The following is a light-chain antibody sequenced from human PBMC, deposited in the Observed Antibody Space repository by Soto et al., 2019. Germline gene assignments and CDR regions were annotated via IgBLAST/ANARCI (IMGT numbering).Light chain of an antibody. CDR3: AAWDDSLNGYV. J-gene: IGLJ1*01. V-gene: IGLV1-44*01. CDR1: SSNIGSNT. Sequence: QSVLTQPPSASGTPGQRVTISCSGSSSNIGSNTVDWYHQLPGTAPKLLIYTSNQRPSGVPDRFSVSKSGTSASLAISGLQSEDEADYYCAAWDDSLNGYVFGTGTKLTVL. CDR2: TSN.